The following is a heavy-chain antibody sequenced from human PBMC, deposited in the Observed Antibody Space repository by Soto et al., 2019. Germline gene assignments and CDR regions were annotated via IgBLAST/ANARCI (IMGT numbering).Heavy chain of an antibody. CDR1: GFTFSSYG. V-gene: IGHV3-30*18. CDR2: ISYDEINK. D-gene: IGHD3-22*01. CDR3: AKERTYYYASSGYSHDAFDI. Sequence: GGSLRLSCAASGFTFSSYGMHWVRQAPGKGLEWVAVISYDEINKYYADSVKGRFTISRDNSKNTPYLQMNSLRAEDTALYYCAKERTYYYASSGYSHDAFDIWGQGTMVTVSS. J-gene: IGHJ3*02.